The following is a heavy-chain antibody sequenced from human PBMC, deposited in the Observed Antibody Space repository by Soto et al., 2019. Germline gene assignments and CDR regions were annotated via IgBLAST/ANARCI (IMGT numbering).Heavy chain of an antibody. Sequence: PSETLSLTCTVSGGSISSGDYYWSWIRQPPGKGLEWIGYIYYSGSTYYNPSLKSRVTISVDTSKNQFSLKLSSVTAADTAVYYCARENREITIFGVVALDLFDYWGQGTLVTVSS. J-gene: IGHJ4*02. V-gene: IGHV4-30-4*01. CDR2: IYYSGST. CDR1: GGSISSGDYY. CDR3: ARENREITIFGVVALDLFDY. D-gene: IGHD3-3*01.